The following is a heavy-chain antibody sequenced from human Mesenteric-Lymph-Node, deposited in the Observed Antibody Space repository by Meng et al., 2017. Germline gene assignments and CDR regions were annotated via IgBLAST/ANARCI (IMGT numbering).Heavy chain of an antibody. CDR3: ARLYCSGGSCYTIDY. CDR1: GYTFTSYA. V-gene: IGHV7-4-1*02. D-gene: IGHD2-15*01. Sequence: VERVQSGFELKTPGVSGKVSCKASGYTFTSYAMNWVRQAPGQGLEWMGWINTNTGNPTYAQGFTGRFVFSLDTSVSTAYLQISSLKAADTAVYYCARLYCSGGSCYTIDYWGQGTLVTVSS. CDR2: INTNTGNP. J-gene: IGHJ4*02.